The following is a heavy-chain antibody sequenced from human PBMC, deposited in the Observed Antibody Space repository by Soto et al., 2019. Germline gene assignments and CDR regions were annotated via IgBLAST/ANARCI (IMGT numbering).Heavy chain of an antibody. Sequence: QVQLVQSGAEVKKPGSSVKVSCKASGGTFSTYTIIWVRQAPGQGLEWMGRILPMLDITNSAQRFQGRVTIPADKSTSTACLELSSLRSADTAVYYCTLGSWSAETFDIWGRGTMVTVSS. CDR3: TLGSWSAETFDI. V-gene: IGHV1-69*02. CDR2: ILPMLDIT. CDR1: GGTFSTYT. D-gene: IGHD6-13*01. J-gene: IGHJ3*02.